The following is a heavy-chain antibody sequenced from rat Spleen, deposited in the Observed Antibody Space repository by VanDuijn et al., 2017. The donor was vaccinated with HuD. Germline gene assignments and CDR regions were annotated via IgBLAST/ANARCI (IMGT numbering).Heavy chain of an antibody. CDR2: IDSAGST. CDR1: FYSITSSYR. Sequence: EVQLQESGPGLVKPSQSLSLTCSVTFYSITSSYRWSWVRKFPGNKLEWMGYIDSAGSTNYNPSLKSRISITRDTSKNQFFLQVNSVTTEDTATYYCARRHYGYTDYFDYWGQGVMVPVSS. D-gene: IGHD1-11*01. CDR3: ARRHYGYTDYFDY. J-gene: IGHJ2*01. V-gene: IGHV3-3*01.